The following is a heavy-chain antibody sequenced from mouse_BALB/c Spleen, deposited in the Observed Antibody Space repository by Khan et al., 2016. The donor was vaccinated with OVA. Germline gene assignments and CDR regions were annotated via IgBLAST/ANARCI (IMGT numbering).Heavy chain of an antibody. J-gene: IGHJ3*01. CDR3: AREGAYYGNDGWFAY. V-gene: IGHV1-4*01. D-gene: IGHD2-14*01. CDR2: INPSSGYT. CDR1: GYTFTSYT. Sequence: QVQLKQSGAELARPGASVKMSCKASGYTFTSYTMHWGKQRPGQGLEWIGYINPSSGYTNYNQKFKDKATLTADKSSSTAYLQLSSLTSEDSAVYYCAREGAYYGNDGWFAYWGQGTLVTVSA.